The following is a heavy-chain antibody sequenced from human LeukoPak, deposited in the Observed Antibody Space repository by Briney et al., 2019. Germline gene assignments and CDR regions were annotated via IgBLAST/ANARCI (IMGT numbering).Heavy chain of an antibody. J-gene: IGHJ4*02. CDR2: IIPIFGTA. D-gene: IGHD6-19*01. Sequence: SVKVSCKASGGTFSSYAISWVRQAPGQGLEWMGGIIPIFGTANYAQKFQGRVTITTDESTRTAHMEPSSLRSEDTAVYYCARGKSSGWYSGDLDYWGQGTLVTVSS. CDR3: ARGKSSGWYSGDLDY. V-gene: IGHV1-69*05. CDR1: GGTFSSYA.